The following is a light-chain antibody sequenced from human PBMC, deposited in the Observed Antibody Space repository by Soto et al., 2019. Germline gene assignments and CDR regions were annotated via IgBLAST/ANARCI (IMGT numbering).Light chain of an antibody. CDR1: SSDIGRYKF. CDR3: SSSTNTNTLVI. J-gene: IGLJ2*01. Sequence: QSALTQPASVYGSPGQSITISCTGTSSDIGRYKFVSWFQQHPGKAPKLMIFEGTNRPSGVSNRFSGSKSGNTASLTISGLQAEDEAIYFCSSSTNTNTLVIFGGGTKLTVL. CDR2: EGT. V-gene: IGLV2-14*01.